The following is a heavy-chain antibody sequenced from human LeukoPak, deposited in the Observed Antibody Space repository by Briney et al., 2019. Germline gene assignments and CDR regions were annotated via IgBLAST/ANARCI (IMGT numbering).Heavy chain of an antibody. Sequence: PGGSLRLSCAASGFTFSSYEMNWVRQAPGKGLEWVSTIFGTTDSTSYADSVKGRFTISRDNSRNTLHLQMSSLRAEDTAVYFCAKGNWGDDWGLGTLVTVSS. V-gene: IGHV3-23*01. J-gene: IGHJ4*02. CDR3: AKGNWGDD. CDR1: GFTFSSYE. CDR2: IFGTTDST. D-gene: IGHD7-27*01.